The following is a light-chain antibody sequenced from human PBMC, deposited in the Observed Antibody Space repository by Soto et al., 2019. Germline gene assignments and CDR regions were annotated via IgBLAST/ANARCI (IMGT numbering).Light chain of an antibody. V-gene: IGLV1-44*01. CDR2: SED. CDR1: SSNIGGNT. Sequence: QSVLTQPPSASGTPGQRLSIFCSGSSSNIGGNTVNWYQQVPGTAPKLLIYSEDQRPSGVPDRFSGSKSATSASLAISGLQSEDEADYYCAAWDDSLNGYVFGTGTKVNVL. J-gene: IGLJ1*01. CDR3: AAWDDSLNGYV.